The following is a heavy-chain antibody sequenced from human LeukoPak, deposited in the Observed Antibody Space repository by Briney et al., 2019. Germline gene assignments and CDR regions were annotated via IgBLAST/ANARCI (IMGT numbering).Heavy chain of an antibody. V-gene: IGHV4-34*01. Sequence: PSETLSLTCAVYGGSFSGYYWSWIRQPPGKGLEWIGEINHSGSTNYNPSLKSRVTISVDTSKNQFSLKLSSVTAADTAVYYCARGKRGSYQRPNSYWYFDLWGRGTLVTVSS. CDR3: ARGKRGSYQRPNSYWYFDL. CDR1: GGSFSGYY. CDR2: INHSGST. J-gene: IGHJ2*01. D-gene: IGHD1-26*01.